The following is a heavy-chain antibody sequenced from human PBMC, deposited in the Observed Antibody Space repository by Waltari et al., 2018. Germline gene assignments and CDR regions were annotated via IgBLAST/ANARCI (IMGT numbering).Heavy chain of an antibody. CDR3: VVGGYCSPSICPWDY. CDR2: VNTEDGET. Sequence: EVQVVQSGAEVKKPGATVNISCKASGYTFTDSYIHWLQLAPGKGLEWMGRVNTEDGETMYGMNFRDRITMTADTSTNTAYMELSSLRSADTAVYYCVVGGYCSPSICPWDYWGQGTLVTVSS. D-gene: IGHD2-15*01. J-gene: IGHJ4*02. CDR1: GYTFTDSY. V-gene: IGHV1-69-2*01.